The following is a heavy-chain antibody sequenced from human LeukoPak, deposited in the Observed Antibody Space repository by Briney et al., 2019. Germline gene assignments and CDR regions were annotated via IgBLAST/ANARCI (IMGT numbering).Heavy chain of an antibody. D-gene: IGHD3-10*01. CDR1: GFTFSSYA. CDR3: AKETSLPRGVFDY. V-gene: IGHV3-30-3*01. Sequence: GGSLRLSCAASGFTFSSYAMHWVRQAPGKGLEWVAVISYDGSNKYYADSVKGRFTISRDNSKNTLYLQMNSLRAEDTAVYHCAKETSLPRGVFDYWGQGTLVTVSS. CDR2: ISYDGSNK. J-gene: IGHJ4*02.